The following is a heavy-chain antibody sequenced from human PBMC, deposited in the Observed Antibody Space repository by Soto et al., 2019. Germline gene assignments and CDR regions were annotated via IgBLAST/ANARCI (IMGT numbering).Heavy chain of an antibody. J-gene: IGHJ4*02. CDR2: INQDGSER. CDR3: ARYGTIRGLSFDY. D-gene: IGHD2-2*02. Sequence: GGSLRLSCAASGFTFNTYWMSWVRQAPGKGLEWVANINQDGSERSYVDSVKGRFTISRDNAKNPLFLQMNSLRAVDTALYFCARYGTIRGLSFDYWGRGTLVTVSS. CDR1: GFTFNTYW. V-gene: IGHV3-7*01.